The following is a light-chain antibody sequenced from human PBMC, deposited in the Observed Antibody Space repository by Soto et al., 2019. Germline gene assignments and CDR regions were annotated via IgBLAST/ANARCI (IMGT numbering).Light chain of an antibody. Sequence: QSVLTQSPSASGTPGQRVTISCSGSSANIGSNYVYWYQQFPGTAPRLLIYRADQRPSGVPDRFSGSKSGTSASLAISGLRSEDEAAYYCAAWDDTVNGLVFGGGTQLNVL. CDR2: RAD. V-gene: IGLV1-47*01. CDR1: SANIGSNY. CDR3: AAWDDTVNGLV. J-gene: IGLJ2*01.